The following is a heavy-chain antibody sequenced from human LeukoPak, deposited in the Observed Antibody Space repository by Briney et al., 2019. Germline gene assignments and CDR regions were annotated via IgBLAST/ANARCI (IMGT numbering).Heavy chain of an antibody. Sequence: SETLSLTCAVYGGSFSGYYWSWIRQPSGKGLEWIGEINHSGSTNYNPSLKSRVTISVDTSKNQFSLKLSSVTAADTAVYYCARRNHYYYYMDVWGKGTTVTISS. CDR2: INHSGST. CDR3: ARRNHYYYYMDV. CDR1: GGSFSGYY. J-gene: IGHJ6*03. V-gene: IGHV4-34*01.